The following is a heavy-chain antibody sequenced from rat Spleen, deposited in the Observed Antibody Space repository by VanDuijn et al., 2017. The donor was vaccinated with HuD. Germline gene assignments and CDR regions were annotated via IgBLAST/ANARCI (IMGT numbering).Heavy chain of an antibody. CDR3: ARAPIITNVMDA. V-gene: IGHV2-63*01. CDR2: VWYDGDT. CDR1: GFSLTTYS. D-gene: IGHD1-6*01. J-gene: IGHJ4*01. Sequence: QVQLKESGPGLVQPSQTLSLTCTVSGFSLTTYSVSWVPQPSGKGPEWMGRVWYDGDTAYNSLFKSRLSITRDTSKNQVFLKMNSLQIDDTGTYYCARAPIITNVMDAWGQGASVTVSS.